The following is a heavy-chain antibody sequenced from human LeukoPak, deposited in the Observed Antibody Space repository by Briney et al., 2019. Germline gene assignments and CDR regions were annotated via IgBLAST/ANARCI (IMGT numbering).Heavy chain of an antibody. J-gene: IGHJ4*02. CDR3: ARGAVLRFLGGTFDY. D-gene: IGHD3-3*01. Sequence: PSETLSLTCTVSGGSVSSGSYYWSWIRQPPGKGLEWIGYIYYSGSTNYNPSLKSRVTISVDTSKNQFSLKLSSVTAADTAVYYCARGAVLRFLGGTFDYWGQGTLVTVSS. CDR2: IYYSGST. CDR1: GGSVSSGSYY. V-gene: IGHV4-61*01.